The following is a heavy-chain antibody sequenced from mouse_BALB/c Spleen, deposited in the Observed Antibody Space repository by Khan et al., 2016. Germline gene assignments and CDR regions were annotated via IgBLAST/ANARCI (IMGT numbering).Heavy chain of an antibody. D-gene: IGHD3-1*01. J-gene: IGHJ3*01. CDR2: IYPGDGDT. Sequence: QVQLQQPGAELARPGASVKLSCKASGYTFTSYWMQWVKQRPGQGLEWIGAIYPGDGDTRYTQKFKGKATLTADKSSSTAYVQVGSWACEDSAAYYCARRAARATGFAWWGQGTLVTVSA. V-gene: IGHV1-87*01. CDR3: ARRAARATGFAW. CDR1: GYTFTSYW.